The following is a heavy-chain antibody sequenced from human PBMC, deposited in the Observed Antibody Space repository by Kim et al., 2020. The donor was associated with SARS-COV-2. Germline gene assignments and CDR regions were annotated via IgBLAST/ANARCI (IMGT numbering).Heavy chain of an antibody. V-gene: IGHV3-23*01. Sequence: SVKGRLTNPRDNAKHTLYLQMNSLRAEDTAVYYCAKGGYWFGPDDGMDVWGQGTTVTVSS. CDR3: AKGGYWFGPDDGMDV. J-gene: IGHJ6*02. D-gene: IGHD3-10*01.